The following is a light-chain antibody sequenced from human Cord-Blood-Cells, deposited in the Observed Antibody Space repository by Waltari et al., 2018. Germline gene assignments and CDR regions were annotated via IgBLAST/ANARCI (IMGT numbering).Light chain of an antibody. CDR2: WAS. J-gene: IGKJ2*01. CDR3: QQYYSTPYT. V-gene: IGKV4-1*01. CDR1: QSVLYSSNNKNY. Sequence: DLVMTQSPDSLAGSLGERATIHCQSSQSVLYSSNNKNYLAWYQQKPGQPPKLLIYWASTRESGVPDRFSGSGSGTDFTLTISSLQAEDVAVYYCQQYYSTPYTFGQGTKLEIK.